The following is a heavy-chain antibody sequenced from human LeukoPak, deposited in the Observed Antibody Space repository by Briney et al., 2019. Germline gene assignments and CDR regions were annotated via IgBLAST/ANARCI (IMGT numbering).Heavy chain of an antibody. CDR2: IYTTGTI. V-gene: IGHV4-4*08. CDR1: GGSINSFC. Sequence: SETLSLTCTVSGGSINSFCWSWVRQPPGKGLEWMGYIYTTGTIDYNPSFKSRDTMSADTSKNQLSMELKFLTAADTAVYYCATSYDVKTAPYDLWGQGTLVSVSS. J-gene: IGHJ5*02. CDR3: ATSYDVKTAPYDL. D-gene: IGHD3-10*02.